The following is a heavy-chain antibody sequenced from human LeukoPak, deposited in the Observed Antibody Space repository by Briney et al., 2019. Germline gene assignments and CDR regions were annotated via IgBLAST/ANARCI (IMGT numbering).Heavy chain of an antibody. V-gene: IGHV4-59*01. CDR3: ARFPPGPLDAFDI. CDR2: IYYSGST. J-gene: IGHJ3*02. Sequence: SETLSLTCAVSGGSISSYYWSWIRQPPGKGLEWIGYIYYSGSTNYNPSLKSRVTISVDTSKNQFSLKLSSMTAADTAVYYCARFPPGPLDAFDIWGQGTMVTVSS. CDR1: GGSISSYY.